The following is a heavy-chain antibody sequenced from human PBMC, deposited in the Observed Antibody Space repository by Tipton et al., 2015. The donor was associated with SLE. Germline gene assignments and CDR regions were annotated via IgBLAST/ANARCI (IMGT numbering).Heavy chain of an antibody. V-gene: IGHV4-59*01. J-gene: IGHJ4*02. CDR3: ARGGPVRYSSSWYFDY. Sequence: TLSLTCTVSGGSISSYYWSWIRQPPGKGLEWIGYIYYSGSTNYNPSLKSRVTISVDTSKNQFSLKLSSVTAADTAVYYCARGGPVRYSSSWYFDYWGQGTLVTVSS. CDR1: GGSISSYY. CDR2: IYYSGST. D-gene: IGHD6-13*01.